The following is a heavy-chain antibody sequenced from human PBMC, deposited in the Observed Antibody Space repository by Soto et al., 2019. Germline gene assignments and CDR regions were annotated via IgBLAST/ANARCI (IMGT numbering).Heavy chain of an antibody. CDR1: GDRCTSYG. D-gene: IGHD6-19*01. CDR2: IYPGDSDT. Sequence: GESLRICWRVAGDRCTSYGSGWVLQMPGKGLEWMGIIYPGDSDTRYSPSFQGQVTISADKSISTAYLQWSSLKASDTAMYYCARQISVADPYYGMDVWGQGTTVTVSS. J-gene: IGHJ6*02. CDR3: ARQISVADPYYGMDV. V-gene: IGHV5-51*01.